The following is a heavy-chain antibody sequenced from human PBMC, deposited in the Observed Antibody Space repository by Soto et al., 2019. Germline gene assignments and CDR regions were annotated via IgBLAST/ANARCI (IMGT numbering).Heavy chain of an antibody. V-gene: IGHV1-69*01. CDR2: IIPIFGTA. J-gene: IGHJ5*02. D-gene: IGHD1-26*01. CDR1: GGTFTTYA. Sequence: QVQLVQSGAEVKKPGSSVKVSCKASGGTFTTYAITWVRQAPGQGLEWMGGIIPIFGTANYAQKFQGRVTITADESTSTASMHLSSLRSDDTAVYYWAREVGATLNWFDPWGQGTLVTVSS. CDR3: AREVGATLNWFDP.